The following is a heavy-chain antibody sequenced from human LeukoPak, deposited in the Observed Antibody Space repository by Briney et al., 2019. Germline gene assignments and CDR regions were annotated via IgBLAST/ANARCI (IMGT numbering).Heavy chain of an antibody. V-gene: IGHV1-2*02. CDR1: GYTFTGYY. CDR2: INPNSGGT. CDR3: TRGTPGEGN. Sequence: ASVKVSCKASGYTFTGYYMHWVRQAPGQGLEWMGWINPNSGGTNYAQKFQGRVAMTRDTSISTAYTELNRVTSDDTAVFYCTRGTPGEGNWGQGTLLTVSS. J-gene: IGHJ4*02. D-gene: IGHD7-27*01.